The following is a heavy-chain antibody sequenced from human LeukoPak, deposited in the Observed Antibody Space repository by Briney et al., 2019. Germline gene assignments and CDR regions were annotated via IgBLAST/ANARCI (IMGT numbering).Heavy chain of an antibody. V-gene: IGHV3-66*01. Sequence: PGGSLRLSCAASGISVSSNYMSWVRQAPGKGLQWVSVIYVDGSTYYADSVKGRITISRDNSRNTLYLQMNSLRAEDTAVYYCARDFLRLGGWGQGTMVAVSS. CDR2: IYVDGST. CDR1: GISVSSNY. J-gene: IGHJ3*01. CDR3: ARDFLRLGG. D-gene: IGHD3-16*01.